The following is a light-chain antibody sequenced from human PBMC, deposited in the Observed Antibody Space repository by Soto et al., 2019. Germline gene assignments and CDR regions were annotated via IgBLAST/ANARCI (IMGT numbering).Light chain of an antibody. CDR2: DVN. CDR3: SSYAGSNNLI. J-gene: IGLJ2*01. CDR1: SSDVGGYNY. V-gene: IGLV2-8*01. Sequence: QSVLTQPPSASGSPGQSVTISCTGTSSDVGGYNYVSWYQQHPGKAPKLMIYDVNKWPSGVPDRFSGSKSGNTASLTVSGLQADDEADYCSSYAGSNNLIFGGGTKLTVL.